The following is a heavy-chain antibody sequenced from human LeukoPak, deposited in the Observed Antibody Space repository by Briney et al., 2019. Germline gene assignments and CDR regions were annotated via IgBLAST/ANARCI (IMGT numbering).Heavy chain of an antibody. CDR3: ASSDYYDSSGYPRXAFDI. CDR1: GGSIISSSYC. D-gene: IGHD3-22*01. CDR2: IYYSGST. J-gene: IGHJ3*02. V-gene: IGHV4-39*01. Sequence: SETLSLNCTVSGGSIISSSYCWRGIRQPPGKGLERIWRIYYSGSTYYNPSLKSRVTISVDTSKNQFSLKLSSVTPPHTALFYCASSDYYDSSGYPRXAFDIWGQGTMVTVSS.